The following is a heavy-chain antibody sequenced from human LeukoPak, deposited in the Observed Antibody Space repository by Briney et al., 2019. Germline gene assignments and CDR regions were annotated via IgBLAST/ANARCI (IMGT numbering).Heavy chain of an antibody. CDR1: GGSISSGSYY. Sequence: SQTLSLTCTVSGGSISSGSYYWSWIRQPAGKGLEWIGRIYTSGSTNYNPPLKSRVTISVDTSKNQFSLKLSSVTAADTAVYYCARALRSSGYYLYWGQGTLVTVSS. CDR3: ARALRSSGYYLY. CDR2: IYTSGST. D-gene: IGHD3-22*01. J-gene: IGHJ4*02. V-gene: IGHV4-61*02.